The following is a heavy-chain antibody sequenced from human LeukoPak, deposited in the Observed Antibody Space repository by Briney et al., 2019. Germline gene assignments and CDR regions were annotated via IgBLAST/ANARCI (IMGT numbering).Heavy chain of an antibody. J-gene: IGHJ6*03. D-gene: IGHD3-3*01. V-gene: IGHV3-7*01. CDR3: ARATGTSYGFWGGSYMVTYYYHMDV. Sequence: GGSLRLSCATSGFTLRSFSMNWVRQAPGEGLEWVASIKQDGSEKYYVDSVRGRFTISRDNAQNSLYLQMNSLRAEDTAVYHCARATGTSYGFWGGSYMVTYYYHMDVWGKGTTVTASS. CDR2: IKQDGSEK. CDR1: GFTLRSFS.